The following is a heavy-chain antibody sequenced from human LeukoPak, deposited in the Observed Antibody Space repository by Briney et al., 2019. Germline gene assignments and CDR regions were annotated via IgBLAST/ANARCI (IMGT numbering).Heavy chain of an antibody. CDR2: VNLNSGNT. D-gene: IGHD3-16*01. Sequence: ASVKVSCKASGHSFSNFDINWVRQATGQGLEWMGWVNLNSGNTGYAARFQGRVTMTRNTPTTTAYMELSSLRPEDTAVYYCAIGPEVWGFSEGDNSGQGSLVTVSS. CDR1: GHSFSNFD. J-gene: IGHJ4*02. V-gene: IGHV1-8*01. CDR3: AIGPEVWGFSEGDN.